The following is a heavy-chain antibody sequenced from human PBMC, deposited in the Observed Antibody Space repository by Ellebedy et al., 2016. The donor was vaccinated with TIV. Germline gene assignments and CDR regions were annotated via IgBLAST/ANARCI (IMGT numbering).Heavy chain of an antibody. CDR1: GFTFTGYG. Sequence: PGGSLRLSCSASGFTFTGYGMHWVRQAPGKGLEWVTFIPFDGRKKYYAVSVKGRFTISRDNSKNTLYLEMNRLRPEDTAIYYCAKDADSGYEMNGHFDSWGQGTLVTVSS. D-gene: IGHD5-12*01. J-gene: IGHJ4*02. CDR3: AKDADSGYEMNGHFDS. CDR2: IPFDGRKK. V-gene: IGHV3-30*02.